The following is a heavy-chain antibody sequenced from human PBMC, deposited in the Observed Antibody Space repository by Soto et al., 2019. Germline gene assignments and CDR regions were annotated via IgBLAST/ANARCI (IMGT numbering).Heavy chain of an antibody. CDR3: ARIGVAAALGTFGMDV. CDR1: GFSLSSYS. V-gene: IGHV3-21*01. D-gene: IGHD2-2*01. Sequence: GGSLRLSCAASGFSLSSYSMNWVRQAPGKGLEWVSAISSSSIYIYYGDSVKGRFTISRDNAKNSLYLQLNSLRAEDTAVYYCARIGVAAALGTFGMDVWGQGTTVTVSS. J-gene: IGHJ6*02. CDR2: ISSSSIYI.